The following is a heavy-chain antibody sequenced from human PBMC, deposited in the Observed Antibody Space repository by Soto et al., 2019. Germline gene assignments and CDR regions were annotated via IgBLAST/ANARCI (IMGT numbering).Heavy chain of an antibody. CDR3: AHAYGGRSLY. CDR2: IYWDDSK. Sequence: QITLKESGPTLVKPTQTLTLTCTFSGFSLTTDRVGVGWIRQPPGEALEWLAVIYWDDSKTYRPSLESRLTITKATSKNQVALTMTNMDSLDTATYYCAHAYGGRSLYWGQGTLVPVSS. D-gene: IGHD1-26*01. J-gene: IGHJ4*02. CDR1: GFSLTTDRVG. V-gene: IGHV2-5*02.